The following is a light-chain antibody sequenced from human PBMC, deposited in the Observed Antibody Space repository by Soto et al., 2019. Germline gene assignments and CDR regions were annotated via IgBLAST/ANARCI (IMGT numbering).Light chain of an antibody. CDR3: QQYDNLPSIT. CDR1: QDISNY. J-gene: IGKJ5*01. Sequence: DIQMTQSPSSLSASVGDRVTITCQASQDISNYLNWYQQKPGKAPKLLIYDASNLETGVPSRFSGSISGTDFTFTISSLQPEDIATYYCQQYDNLPSITFGQGTRLEIK. V-gene: IGKV1-33*01. CDR2: DAS.